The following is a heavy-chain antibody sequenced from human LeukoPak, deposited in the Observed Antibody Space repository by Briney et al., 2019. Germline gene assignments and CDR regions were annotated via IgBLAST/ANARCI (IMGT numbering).Heavy chain of an antibody. J-gene: IGHJ6*02. CDR3: AKVALGLTEYYYGMDV. CDR1: GFTFDDYA. CDR2: ISWNSGSI. D-gene: IGHD2-15*01. V-gene: IGHV3-9*01. Sequence: GRSLRLSCAASGFTFDDYAMHWVRQAPGKGLEWVSGISWNSGSIGYADSVKGRFTISRDSAKNSLYLQMNSLRAEDTALYYCAKVALGLTEYYYGMDVWGQGTTVTVSS.